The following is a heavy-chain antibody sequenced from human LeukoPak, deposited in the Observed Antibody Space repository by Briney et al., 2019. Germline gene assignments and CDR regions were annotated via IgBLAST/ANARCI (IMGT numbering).Heavy chain of an antibody. J-gene: IGHJ4*02. D-gene: IGHD1-14*01. Sequence: SGPALVKPTQTVTLTCTFSGFSLSTNGMCVSWVRQPPGKALEWLALIDWDEDKYYNTSLKARLTISKDTSENQVVLTMTNMDPADTATYYCARTVNHGGAFDYWGQGTLVTVSS. V-gene: IGHV2-70*20. CDR1: GFSLSTNGMC. CDR3: ARTVNHGGAFDY. CDR2: IDWDEDK.